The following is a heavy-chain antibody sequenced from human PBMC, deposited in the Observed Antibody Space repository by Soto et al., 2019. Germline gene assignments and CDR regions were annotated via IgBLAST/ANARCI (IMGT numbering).Heavy chain of an antibody. D-gene: IGHD5-18*01. Sequence: PWGSLRLSCAASGFTFSSYAMSWVRQAPGKGLEWVSAISGSGGSTYYADSVKGRFTISRDNSKNTLYLQMNSLRAEDTAVYYCAKDQLDTAMGPSTPAHFDYWGQGTLVTVSS. J-gene: IGHJ4*02. CDR3: AKDQLDTAMGPSTPAHFDY. V-gene: IGHV3-23*01. CDR2: ISGSGGST. CDR1: GFTFSSYA.